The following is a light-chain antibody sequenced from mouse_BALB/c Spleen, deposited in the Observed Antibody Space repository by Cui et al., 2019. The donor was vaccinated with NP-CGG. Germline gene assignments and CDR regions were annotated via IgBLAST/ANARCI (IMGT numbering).Light chain of an antibody. Sequence: QAVVNQDSVLTTSPGETVTLTCRSSTGAVTTSNYANWVQEKPDHLFTGLIGGTNNRAPGVPARFSGSLIGDKAALTITGAQTEDEAIYFCALWYSNHWVFGGGTKLTVL. J-gene: IGLJ1*01. CDR3: ALWYSNHWV. CDR2: GTN. CDR1: TGAVTTSNY. V-gene: IGLV1*01.